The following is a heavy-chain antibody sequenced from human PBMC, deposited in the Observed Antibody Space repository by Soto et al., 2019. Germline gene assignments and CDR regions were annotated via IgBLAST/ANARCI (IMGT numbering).Heavy chain of an antibody. V-gene: IGHV4-34*01. CDR1: GGSFSGYY. CDR2: INDRGSI. Sequence: QVQLQQWGAGPLRPLETLSLTCGVSGGSFSGYYWAWIRQSPGKGLEWIGEINDRGSINYNPSLKSRVSISVDTSNTHYSLNLRSVTAADTAVYYCARESHDILTGPPWVWYFDLWGRGTLVTVSS. CDR3: ARESHDILTGPPWVWYFDL. D-gene: IGHD3-9*01. J-gene: IGHJ2*01.